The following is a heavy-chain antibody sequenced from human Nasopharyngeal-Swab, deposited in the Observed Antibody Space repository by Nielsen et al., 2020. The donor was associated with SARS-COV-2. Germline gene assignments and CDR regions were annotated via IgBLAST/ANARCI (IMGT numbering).Heavy chain of an antibody. D-gene: IGHD3-3*01. Sequence: SETLSLTCTASGGSISSYYWSWIRQPPGKGLEWIGYIYYSGSTNYNPSLKSRVTISVDTSKNQFSLKLSSVTAADTAVYYCAREMYYDFWSGYYTGGYYFDYWGQGTLVTVSS. CDR1: GGSISSYY. V-gene: IGHV4-59*13. CDR3: AREMYYDFWSGYYTGGYYFDY. J-gene: IGHJ4*02. CDR2: IYYSGST.